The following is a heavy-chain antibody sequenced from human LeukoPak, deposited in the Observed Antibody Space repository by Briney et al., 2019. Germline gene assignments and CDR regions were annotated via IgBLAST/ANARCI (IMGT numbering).Heavy chain of an antibody. CDR2: ISTSGGST. CDR3: AKEPYSGSQLLDY. V-gene: IGHV3-23*01. D-gene: IGHD1-26*01. Sequence: GGSLRLSCAASGFTSSSHAMSWVRQAPGKGLEWVSAISTSGGSTYYADSVKGRFTISRDNSKNTLYLQMNSLRAEDTAVYYCAKEPYSGSQLLDYWGQGTLVTVSS. CDR1: GFTSSSHA. J-gene: IGHJ4*02.